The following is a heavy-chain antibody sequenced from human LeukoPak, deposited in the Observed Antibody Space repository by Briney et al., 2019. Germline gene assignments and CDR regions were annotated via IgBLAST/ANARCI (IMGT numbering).Heavy chain of an antibody. CDR1: GFTFSSYA. J-gene: IGHJ4*02. CDR2: ISGSGGST. Sequence: GGSLRLSCAASGFTFSSYAMRWVRQAPGKGLEWVSAISGSGGSTYYADSVKGRFTISRDNSKNTLYLQMSSLRAEDTAVYYCAKGPYCSGGSCYPFDYWGQGTLVTVSS. V-gene: IGHV3-23*01. CDR3: AKGPYCSGGSCYPFDY. D-gene: IGHD2-15*01.